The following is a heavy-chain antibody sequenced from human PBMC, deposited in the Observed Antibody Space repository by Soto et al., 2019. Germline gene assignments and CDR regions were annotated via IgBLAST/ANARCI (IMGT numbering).Heavy chain of an antibody. D-gene: IGHD4-17*01. CDR3: AGDPSLGSVTTLYYYYMDV. J-gene: IGHJ6*03. Sequence: GGSLRLSCAASGFTFSSYSMNWVRQAPGKGLEWVSYISSSSSTIYYADSVKGRFTISRDNAKNTLYLQMNSLRDEDTAVYYCAGDPSLGSVTTLYYYYMDVWGKGTPVTVSS. CDR1: GFTFSSYS. CDR2: ISSSSSTI. V-gene: IGHV3-48*02.